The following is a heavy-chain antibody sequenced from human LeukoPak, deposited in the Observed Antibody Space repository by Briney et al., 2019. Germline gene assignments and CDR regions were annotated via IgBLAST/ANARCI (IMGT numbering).Heavy chain of an antibody. V-gene: IGHV4-59*08. Sequence: PSETLSLTCIVSGGSLSSHYWSWIRQPPGKGLEWIGYIYYTGSTNYNPSLKSRLTISLDTPKNQFSLKLNSVPAADTAVYYCARFRSDAFDIWGQGTVVTVSS. CDR1: GGSLSSHY. CDR2: IYYTGST. J-gene: IGHJ3*02. CDR3: ARFRSDAFDI.